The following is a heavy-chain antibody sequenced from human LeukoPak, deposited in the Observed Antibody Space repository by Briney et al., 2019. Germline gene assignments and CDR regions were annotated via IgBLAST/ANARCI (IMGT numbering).Heavy chain of an antibody. Sequence: PSETLSLTCTVSGGSISSGGYYWSWIRQHPGKGLEWIGYIYYSGSTYYNPSLESRFTISVDTSKNQFSLKLSSVTAADTAVYYCARVPAPGIAVEAGSYFDYWGQGTLVTVSS. CDR1: GGSISSGGYY. J-gene: IGHJ4*02. D-gene: IGHD6-19*01. CDR2: IYYSGST. CDR3: ARVPAPGIAVEAGSYFDY. V-gene: IGHV4-31*03.